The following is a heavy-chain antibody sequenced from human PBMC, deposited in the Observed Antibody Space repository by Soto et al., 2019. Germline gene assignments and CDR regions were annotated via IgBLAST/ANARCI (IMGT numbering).Heavy chain of an antibody. V-gene: IGHV4-34*01. CDR1: GGSFSGYY. D-gene: IGHD3-16*02. CDR2: INHSGST. J-gene: IGHJ5*02. Sequence: KPSETLSLTCAVYGGSFSGYYWSWIRQPPGKGLEWIGEINHSGSTNYNPSLKSRVTISVDTSKNQFSLKLSSVAAADTAVYYCARGLYYDYVWGSYRQANWFDPWGQGTLVTVSS. CDR3: ARGLYYDYVWGSYRQANWFDP.